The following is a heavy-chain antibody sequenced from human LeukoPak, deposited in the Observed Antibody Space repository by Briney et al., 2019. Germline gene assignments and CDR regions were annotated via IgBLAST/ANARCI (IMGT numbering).Heavy chain of an antibody. V-gene: IGHV1-2*02. Sequence: ASVKVSCKASGYTFTDYYMHWVRQAPGQGLEWMGWINPNSGDTKGAQKFQGRVTMTRDTSINTAYRELSGLRSDDTAVYYCARATRIVGGDRQAFDIWGHGTMVTVSS. CDR3: ARATRIVGGDRQAFDI. CDR1: GYTFTDYY. CDR2: INPNSGDT. J-gene: IGHJ3*02. D-gene: IGHD1-26*01.